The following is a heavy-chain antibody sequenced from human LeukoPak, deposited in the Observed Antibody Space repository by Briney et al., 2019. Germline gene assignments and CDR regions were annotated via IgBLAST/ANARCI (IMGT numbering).Heavy chain of an antibody. Sequence: SETLSLTCTVSGVSISSSNSHWGWIRQPPGKGLEWIGSIYYTGNTYYNASLKSRVTISIDTSKNQISLRLTSVTATDTAMYYCARVTGYMIEDYFDYWGQGTLVTVSS. CDR2: IYYTGNT. V-gene: IGHV4-39*01. D-gene: IGHD3-22*01. J-gene: IGHJ4*02. CDR3: ARVTGYMIEDYFDY. CDR1: GVSISSSNSH.